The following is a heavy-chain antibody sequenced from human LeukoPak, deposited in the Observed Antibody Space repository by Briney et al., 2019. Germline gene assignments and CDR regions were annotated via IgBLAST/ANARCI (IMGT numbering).Heavy chain of an antibody. J-gene: IGHJ4*02. CDR3: ARGGVAVAGIDY. CDR2: ISYDGSNK. Sequence: GGSLRLSCAASGFTFSSYAMHWVRQAPGKGQEWEAVISYDGSNKYYADSVKGRFTISRDNSKNTLYLQMNSLRAEDTAVYYCARGGVAVAGIDYWGQGTLVTVSS. D-gene: IGHD6-19*01. V-gene: IGHV3-30*04. CDR1: GFTFSSYA.